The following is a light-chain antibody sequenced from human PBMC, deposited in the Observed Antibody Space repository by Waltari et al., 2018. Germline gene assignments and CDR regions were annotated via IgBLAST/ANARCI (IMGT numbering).Light chain of an antibody. V-gene: IGLV9-49*01. Sequence: QPVVTQPPSASASLGASVTPTCTLSSDSSNYEVDWYQQMPGKGPRFVMRVGTGGNVGAKGDGIPARFSVLGSGLNRYLTIKNIQEEDESDYHCGADHGSGTNFVYVFGTGTKVTVL. J-gene: IGLJ1*01. CDR2: VGTGGNVG. CDR1: SDSSNYE. CDR3: GADHGSGTNFVYV.